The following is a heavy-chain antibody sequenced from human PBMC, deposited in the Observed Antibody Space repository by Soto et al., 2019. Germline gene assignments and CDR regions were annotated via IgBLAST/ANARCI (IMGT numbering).Heavy chain of an antibody. J-gene: IGHJ6*02. V-gene: IGHV5-10-1*01. CDR2: IDPSDAYT. CDR3: ARSIVATIRYYYGMDV. CDR1: GYSFTSYW. D-gene: IGHD5-12*01. Sequence: PGESLKISCKVSGYSFTSYWISWVRQMPGKGLEWMGRIDPSDAYTNYSPSFQGHVTISADKSISTAYLQWSSLKASDTAMYYCARSIVATIRYYYGMDVWGQGTTVTVSS.